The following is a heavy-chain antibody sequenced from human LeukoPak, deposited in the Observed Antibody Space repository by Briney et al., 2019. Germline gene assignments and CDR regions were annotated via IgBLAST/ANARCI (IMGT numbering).Heavy chain of an antibody. D-gene: IGHD3-16*02. J-gene: IGHJ4*02. Sequence: SETLSLTCAVYGGSFSGYYWGWIRQPPGKGLEWIGSIYYSGSTYYNPSLKSRVTISVDTSKNQFSLKLSSVTAADTAVYYCARHYKYYDYVWGSYRTTRFDYWGQGTLVTVSS. CDR2: IYYSGST. V-gene: IGHV4-39*01. CDR1: GGSFSGYY. CDR3: ARHYKYYDYVWGSYRTTRFDY.